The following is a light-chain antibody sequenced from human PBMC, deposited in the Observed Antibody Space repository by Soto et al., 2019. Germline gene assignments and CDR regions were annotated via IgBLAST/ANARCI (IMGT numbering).Light chain of an antibody. V-gene: IGKV3-15*01. Sequence: EILMTQSPATLSVSPGERATLSCRASQSVDSNLAWYQQKPGQAPRLLIYGASTRATGISARFSGSGSGTEFTLTISSLQPEDFGVYYCQQYNNWWTFGQGTKVDIK. J-gene: IGKJ1*01. CDR1: QSVDSN. CDR2: GAS. CDR3: QQYNNWWT.